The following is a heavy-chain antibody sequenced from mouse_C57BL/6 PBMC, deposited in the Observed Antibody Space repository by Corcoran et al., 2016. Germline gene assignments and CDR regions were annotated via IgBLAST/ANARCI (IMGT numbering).Heavy chain of an antibody. CDR2: IYPRSGNT. CDR1: GYTFTSYG. V-gene: IGHV1-81*01. Sequence: QVQLQQSGAELARPGASVKLSCKASGYTFTSYGISWVKQRTGQGLEWIGEIYPRSGNTYYNEKFKGKATLTADKSSSTAYMELRSLTSEDSAVYFCARGSHYYGSSYLSYWYFDGWGTGTTVTVSS. J-gene: IGHJ1*03. CDR3: ARGSHYYGSSYLSYWYFDG. D-gene: IGHD1-1*01.